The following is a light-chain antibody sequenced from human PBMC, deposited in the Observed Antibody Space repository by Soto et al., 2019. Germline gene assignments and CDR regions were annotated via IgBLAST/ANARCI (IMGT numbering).Light chain of an antibody. J-gene: IGKJ2*01. CDR1: QSISGY. Sequence: DIQMTQSPSSLSASVGDRVSITCRASQSISGYLNWYQQKPGKAPKLLIYAASSLQSGVPSRFSGCGSGTDFTLTISSLQPEDFATYYCQQSYSTQYTFGQGTKLEIK. CDR3: QQSYSTQYT. CDR2: AAS. V-gene: IGKV1-39*01.